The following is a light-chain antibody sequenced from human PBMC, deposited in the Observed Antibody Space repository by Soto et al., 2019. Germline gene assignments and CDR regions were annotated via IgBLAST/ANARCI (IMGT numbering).Light chain of an antibody. V-gene: IGKV2-30*01. J-gene: IGKJ2*01. CDR2: QVS. Sequence: DVVLTQSPLSLPVTLGQPASISCRSSQSLVYSDGNTYLNWFHQRPGQSPRRLINQVSNRESGVPGRISGSGSDTVCTLEISRVEAEDVGFYYCMQGLHWPYTFGQVTKLEI. CDR3: MQGLHWPYT. CDR1: QSLVYSDGNTY.